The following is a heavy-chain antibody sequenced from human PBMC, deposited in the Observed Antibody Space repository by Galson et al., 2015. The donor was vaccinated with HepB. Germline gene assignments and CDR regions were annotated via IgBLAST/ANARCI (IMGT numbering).Heavy chain of an antibody. J-gene: IGHJ4*02. CDR2: ISYDGSNK. Sequence: SLRLSCAASGFAFSSYGMHWVRQAPGKGLEWVAVISYDGSNKYYADSVKGRFTISRDNSKNTLYLQMNSLRAEDTAVYYCAKSPPDSDWQLVLDYWGQGTLVTVSS. CDR1: GFAFSSYG. D-gene: IGHD6-6*01. CDR3: AKSPPDSDWQLVLDY. V-gene: IGHV3-30*18.